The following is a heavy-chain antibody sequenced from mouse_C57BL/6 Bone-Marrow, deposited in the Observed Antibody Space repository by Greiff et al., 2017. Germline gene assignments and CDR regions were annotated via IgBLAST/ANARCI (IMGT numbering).Heavy chain of an antibody. CDR1: GYTFTSSD. CDR2: IYPRDGST. CDR3: ARDYGSSYWYFDV. J-gene: IGHJ1*03. D-gene: IGHD1-1*01. Sequence: VQLQQSGPELVKPGASVKLSCKASGYTFTSSDINWVKQRPGQGLEWIGWIYPRDGSTKYNEKFKGKATLSVDTSSSTAYRELHSLTSEDSAVYFCARDYGSSYWYFDVWGTGTTVTVSS. V-gene: IGHV1-85*01.